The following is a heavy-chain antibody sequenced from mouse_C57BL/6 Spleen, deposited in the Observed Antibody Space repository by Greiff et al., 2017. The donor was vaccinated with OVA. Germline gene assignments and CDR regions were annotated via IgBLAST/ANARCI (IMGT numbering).Heavy chain of an antibody. V-gene: IGHV1-81*01. CDR1: GYTFTSYG. CDR2: IYPRSGNT. CDR3: ARSGDSSGSAWFAY. Sequence: QVTLKESGAELARPGASVKLSCKASGYTFTSYGISWVKQRTGQGLEWIGEIYPRSGNTYYNEKFKGKATLTADKSSSTAYMELRSLTSEDSAVYFCARSGDSSGSAWFAYWGQGTLVTVSA. J-gene: IGHJ3*01. D-gene: IGHD3-2*02.